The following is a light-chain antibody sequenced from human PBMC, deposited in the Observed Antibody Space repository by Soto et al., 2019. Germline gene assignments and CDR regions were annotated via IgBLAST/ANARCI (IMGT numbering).Light chain of an antibody. CDR1: QTVSSSY. CDR3: QQYGSSPWT. J-gene: IGKJ1*01. Sequence: EIVLTQSPGTLSLSPGERATLSCRASQTVSSSYLAWYHHKPGQAPRLLISGSSARATAIPDRFSGSGSGTDFTLTISRLEPEDFAVYYCQQYGSSPWTFGRGTKVEIK. V-gene: IGKV3-20*01. CDR2: GSS.